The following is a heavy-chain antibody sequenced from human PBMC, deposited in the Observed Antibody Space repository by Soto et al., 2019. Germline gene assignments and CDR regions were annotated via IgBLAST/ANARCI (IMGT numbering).Heavy chain of an antibody. D-gene: IGHD4-17*01. CDR1: GFTFSSYA. CDR3: AKDMHGQRADYFDY. CDR2: ITGSGGST. J-gene: IGHJ4*02. Sequence: GGSLRLSCAASGFTFSSYAMTWVRQAAGKGLEWLSGITGSGGSTFYADSVKGRFIISRDNPKNTLYLQLNSLRAEDTAVYYCAKDMHGQRADYFDYWGQGILVTVSS. V-gene: IGHV3-23*01.